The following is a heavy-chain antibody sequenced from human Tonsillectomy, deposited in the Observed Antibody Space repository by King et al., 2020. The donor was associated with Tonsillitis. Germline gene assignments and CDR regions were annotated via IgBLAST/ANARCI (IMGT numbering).Heavy chain of an antibody. CDR3: TTGFCVGSGCHWDDAFAI. Sequence: QLVQSGGGLVKPGGSLRLSCAASGLTFSDAWMTWVRQAPGQGLEWVGRVKSGGATDYAAVVKGRFAISRDDSKNTVFLQMNSLKTEDTALYFCTTGFCVGSGCHWDDAFAIWGQGTMVPVSS. V-gene: IGHV3-15*01. J-gene: IGHJ3*02. D-gene: IGHD2-21*01. CDR1: GLTFSDAW. CDR2: VKSGGAT.